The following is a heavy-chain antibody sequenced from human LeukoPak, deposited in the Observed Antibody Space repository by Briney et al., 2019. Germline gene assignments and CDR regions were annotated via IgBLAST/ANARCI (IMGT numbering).Heavy chain of an antibody. CDR2: IWYDGSNK. CDR1: GFAFSNYG. D-gene: IGHD4-17*01. V-gene: IGHV3-33*01. J-gene: IGHJ4*02. Sequence: GGSLRLSCAASGFAFSNYGMHWVRQAPGKGLEWVALIWYDGSNKKYADSVKGRFTISRDNSKNTLYLQMNSLRAEDTAVYYCARYMTTVTTLDYWGPGTLCSVSS. CDR3: ARYMTTVTTLDY.